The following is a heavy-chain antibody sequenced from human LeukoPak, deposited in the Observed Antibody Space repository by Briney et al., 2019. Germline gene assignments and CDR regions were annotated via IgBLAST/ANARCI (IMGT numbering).Heavy chain of an antibody. D-gene: IGHD3-10*01. CDR1: GFTFSSCG. J-gene: IGHJ4*02. CDR3: ARAKNYGSGSSH. V-gene: IGHV3-30*02. CDR2: IRYDGSNK. Sequence: GGSLRLSCTSSGFTFSSCGMHWVRQAPGKGLEWLTFIRYDGSNKYYADSVKGRFTISRDNAKNSLYLQMNSLRAEDTTVYYCARAKNYGSGSSHWGQGTLVTVSS.